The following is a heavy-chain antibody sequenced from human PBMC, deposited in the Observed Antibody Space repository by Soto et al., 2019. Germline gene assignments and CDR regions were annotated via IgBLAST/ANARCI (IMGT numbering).Heavy chain of an antibody. J-gene: IGHJ4*02. V-gene: IGHV2-5*02. Sequence: QITLKESGPTLVKPTQTLTLTCTFSTSGVGVGWIRQPPGKALEWLALIYWDDDKRYSPSLKSRLTITKDTSKNQVVLTMTNMDPVDTATYYCPPGTYSGYDCVFNYWGQGTLVTVSS. D-gene: IGHD5-12*01. CDR3: PPGTYSGYDCVFNY. CDR1: TSGVG. CDR2: IYWDDDK.